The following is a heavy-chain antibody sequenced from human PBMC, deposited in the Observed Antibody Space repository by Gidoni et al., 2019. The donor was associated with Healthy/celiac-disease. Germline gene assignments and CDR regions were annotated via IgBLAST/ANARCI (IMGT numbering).Heavy chain of an antibody. CDR3: AKDDGIASSSFEVY. D-gene: IGHD6-6*01. J-gene: IGHJ4*02. CDR1: GFTFSSYA. Sequence: EVQLLESGGGLVQPGGSLRLSCAASGFTFSSYAMSWVRQAPGKGLEWVSASSGSGGSKYYADSVKGRFTISRDNSKNTLYLQMNSLRAEDTAVYYCAKDDGIASSSFEVYWGQGTLVTVSS. CDR2: SSGSGGSK. V-gene: IGHV3-23*01.